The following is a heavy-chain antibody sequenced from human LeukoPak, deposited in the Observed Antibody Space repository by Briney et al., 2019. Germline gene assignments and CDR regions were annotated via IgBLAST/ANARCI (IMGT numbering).Heavy chain of an antibody. V-gene: IGHV3-53*01. J-gene: IGHJ3*02. CDR3: AREGYCSGGSCRPDAFDI. D-gene: IGHD2-15*01. Sequence: PGGSLRLSCAASGFTVSSNYMSWVRQAPGKGLEWVSVIYSGGSTYYADSVKGRFTISRDNSKNTLYLQMNSLRAEGTAVYYCAREGYCSGGSCRPDAFDIWGQGTMVTVSS. CDR2: IYSGGST. CDR1: GFTVSSNY.